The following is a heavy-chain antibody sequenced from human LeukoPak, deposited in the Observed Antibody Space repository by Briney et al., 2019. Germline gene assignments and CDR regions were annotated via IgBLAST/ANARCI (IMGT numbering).Heavy chain of an antibody. CDR2: INPNSGGT. D-gene: IGHD3-3*01. CDR1: GYTFTGYY. J-gene: IGHJ6*02. CDR3: ATARLRFLEWLWYGMDV. Sequence: GASVKVSCKASGYTFTGYYMHWVRQAPGQGLEWMGWINPNSGGTNYAQKFQGRVTMTEDTSTDTAYMELSSLRSEDTAVYYCATARLRFLEWLWYGMDVWGQGTTVTVSS. V-gene: IGHV1-2*02.